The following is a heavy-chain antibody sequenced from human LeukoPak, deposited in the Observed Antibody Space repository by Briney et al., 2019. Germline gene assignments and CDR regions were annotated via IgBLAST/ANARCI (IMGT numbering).Heavy chain of an antibody. J-gene: IGHJ6*02. CDR2: IIPILGIA. V-gene: IGHV1-69*04. CDR3: ARSLNWNYDFWGQGYGMDV. CDR1: GGTFSSYA. D-gene: IGHD1-7*01. Sequence: ASVKVSCKASGGTFSSYAISWVRQAPGQGLEWMGRIIPILGIANYAQKFQGRVTITADKSTSTAYMELSSLRSDDTAVYYCARSLNWNYDFWGQGYGMDVWGQGTTVTVSS.